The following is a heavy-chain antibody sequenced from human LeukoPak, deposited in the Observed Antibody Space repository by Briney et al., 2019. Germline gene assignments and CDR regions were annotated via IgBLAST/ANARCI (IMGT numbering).Heavy chain of an antibody. CDR3: ARDSLIVVVPAAMYYYYYYMDV. D-gene: IGHD2-2*01. CDR2: ISAYNGNT. Sequence: ASVKVPCKASGYTFTKYGISWVRQAPGQGLEGMGWISAYNGNTNYAQKLQGRVTMTTGTSTSTAYMELRSLRSDATAVYYCARDSLIVVVPAAMYYYYYYMDVWGKGTTVTISS. CDR1: GYTFTKYG. V-gene: IGHV1-18*01. J-gene: IGHJ6*03.